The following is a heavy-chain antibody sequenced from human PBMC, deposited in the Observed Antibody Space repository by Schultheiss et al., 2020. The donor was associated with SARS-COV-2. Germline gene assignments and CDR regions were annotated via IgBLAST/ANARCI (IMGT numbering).Heavy chain of an antibody. D-gene: IGHD2-2*01. CDR1: GFTFSSYG. CDR2: MWYDGSNK. CDR3: ARDYPSYCSSTSCQYGMDV. V-gene: IGHV3-33*01. Sequence: GGSLRLSCAASGFTFSSYGMHWVRQAPGKGLEWVAIMWYDGSNKFYADSVKGRFTISRDNSKNTLYLQMNSLRAEDTAVYYCARDYPSYCSSTSCQYGMDVWGQGTTVTVSS. J-gene: IGHJ6*02.